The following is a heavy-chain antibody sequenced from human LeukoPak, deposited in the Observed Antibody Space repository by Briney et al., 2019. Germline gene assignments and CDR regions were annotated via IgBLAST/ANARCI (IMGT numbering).Heavy chain of an antibody. CDR3: ARGGDSLWWGYYGMDV. V-gene: IGHV4-34*01. D-gene: IGHD3-16*01. Sequence: SETLSLTCAVYGGSFSGYYWSWIRQPPGKGLEWIGEINHSGRTNYNPSLKSRVTISVDTSKNQFSLKQSSVTAADTAVYYCARGGDSLWWGYYGMDVWGQGTTVTVSS. CDR2: INHSGRT. J-gene: IGHJ6*02. CDR1: GGSFSGYY.